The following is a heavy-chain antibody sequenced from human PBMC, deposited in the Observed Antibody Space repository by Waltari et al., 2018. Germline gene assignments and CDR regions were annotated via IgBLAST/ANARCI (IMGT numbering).Heavy chain of an antibody. CDR1: GFTFSTYS. J-gene: IGHJ4*02. CDR2: ISSSSSSI. Sequence: EVQLVDSGGGLVKPGGSLRLSCAASGFTFSTYSMNWVGQVPGKGLEWVSSISSSSSSIYYADSVKGRFTISRDNAKNSLDLQMNSLRVEDTAVYYCARGRIYHDSSASGYYFDYWGQGTLVAVSS. V-gene: IGHV3-21*01. CDR3: ARGRIYHDSSASGYYFDY. D-gene: IGHD3-22*01.